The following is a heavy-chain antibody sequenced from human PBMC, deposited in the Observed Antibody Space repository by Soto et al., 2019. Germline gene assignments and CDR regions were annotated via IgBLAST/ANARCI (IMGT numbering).Heavy chain of an antibody. CDR1: GFTFSSYE. Sequence: EVQLVESGGGLVQPGGSLRLSCAASGFTFSSYEMNWVRQAPGKGLEWVSYISSSGSPIYYADSVKGRFTISRDNAKNSLYLQMNSLRAEDRAVYYCARGQYSSGGGYFDYWGQETLVTVSS. V-gene: IGHV3-48*03. D-gene: IGHD6-19*01. CDR2: ISSSGSPI. CDR3: ARGQYSSGGGYFDY. J-gene: IGHJ4*02.